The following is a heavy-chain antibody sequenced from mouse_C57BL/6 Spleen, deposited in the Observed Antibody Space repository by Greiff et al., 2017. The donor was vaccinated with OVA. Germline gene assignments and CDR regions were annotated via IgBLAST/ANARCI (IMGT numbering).Heavy chain of an antibody. Sequence: QVQLKESGTELVKPGASVKLSCKASGYTFTSYWMHWVKQRPGQGLEWIGNINPSNGGTNYNEKFKSKATLTVDKSSSTAYMQLSSLTSEDSAVYYCARGGRPGYFDYWGQGTTLTVSS. J-gene: IGHJ2*01. D-gene: IGHD1-2*01. CDR2: INPSNGGT. CDR1: GYTFTSYW. V-gene: IGHV1-53*01. CDR3: ARGGRPGYFDY.